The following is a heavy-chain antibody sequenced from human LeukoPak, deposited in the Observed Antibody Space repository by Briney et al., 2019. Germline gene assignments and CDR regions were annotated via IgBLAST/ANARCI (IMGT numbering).Heavy chain of an antibody. CDR1: GGSISSGSYY. D-gene: IGHD2-15*01. CDR2: INHSGST. J-gene: IGHJ3*02. Sequence: SETLSLTCTVSGGSISSGSYYWSWIRQPPGKGLEWIGEINHSGSTNYNPSLKSRVTISVDTSKNQFSLKLSSVTAADTAVYYCARGIRGYCSGGSCYSGRHDAFDIWGQGTMVTVSS. V-gene: IGHV4-39*07. CDR3: ARGIRGYCSGGSCYSGRHDAFDI.